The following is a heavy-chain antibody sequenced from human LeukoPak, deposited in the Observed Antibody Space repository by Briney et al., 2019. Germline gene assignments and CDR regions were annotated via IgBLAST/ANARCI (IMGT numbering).Heavy chain of an antibody. J-gene: IGHJ4*02. CDR2: IVVGRGNT. V-gene: IGHV1-58*01. D-gene: IGHD3-3*01. CDR1: GFTFTTSA. CDR3: ATDDLLSVY. Sequence: SLKVSCKASGFTFTTSAVLWVRQARGQRLEWIGWIVVGRGNTYYAQKFQERVTITRDMSTNTVTLELTSLSSEDTAVYYCATDDLLSVYWGQGTLVTISS.